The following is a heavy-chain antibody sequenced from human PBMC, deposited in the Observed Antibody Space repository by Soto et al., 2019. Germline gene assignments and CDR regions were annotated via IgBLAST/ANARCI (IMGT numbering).Heavy chain of an antibody. Sequence: EVQLVESGGGLIQPGGSLRLSCAASGFTFSSYDMHWVRQAAGKGLEWVSVIGSAGDTYYQGSVKGRFTISSENAKNSLYLQMNSLRVGDTARYYCARGWLATGGSLSYMDVWGKGTTVTVSS. CDR2: IGSAGDT. V-gene: IGHV3-13*01. J-gene: IGHJ6*03. CDR1: GFTFSSYD. CDR3: ARGWLATGGSLSYMDV. D-gene: IGHD5-12*01.